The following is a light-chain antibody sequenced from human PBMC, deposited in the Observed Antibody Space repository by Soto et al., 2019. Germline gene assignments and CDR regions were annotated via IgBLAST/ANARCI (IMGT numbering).Light chain of an antibody. CDR2: DAS. CDR3: QQRSDWPRT. J-gene: IGKJ1*01. Sequence: EIVLTQSPGTLSLSPGERATLSCRASQSIRNYLAWFQQKPGQAPRLLIYDASNRATGITARFSGSGSGTDFTLTISSLEPEDFAVYYCQQRSDWPRTFGQGTKVEIK. V-gene: IGKV3-11*01. CDR1: QSIRNY.